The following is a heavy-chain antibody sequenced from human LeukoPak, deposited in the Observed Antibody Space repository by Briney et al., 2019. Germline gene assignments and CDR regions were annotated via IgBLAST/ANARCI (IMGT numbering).Heavy chain of an antibody. CDR1: GGTFSSYA. J-gene: IGHJ4*02. V-gene: IGHV1-69*04. CDR3: ARSVATMPHHYFDY. D-gene: IGHD5-12*01. Sequence: ASVKVSCKASGGTFSSYAISWVRQAPGQGLEWMGRIIPILGIANYAQKFQGRVTITADKSTSTAYMELSSLRSEDTAVYYCARSVATMPHHYFDYWGQGTLVTVSS. CDR2: IIPILGIA.